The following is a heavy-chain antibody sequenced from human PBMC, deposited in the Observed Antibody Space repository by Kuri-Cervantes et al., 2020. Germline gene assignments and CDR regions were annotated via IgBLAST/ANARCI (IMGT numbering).Heavy chain of an antibody. CDR1: GFTFSDYY. V-gene: IGHV3-11*04. Sequence: GESLKISCAASGFTFSDYYMSWIRQAPGKGLEWVSYISSSGSTIYYADSVKGRFTISRDNAKNSLYLQMNSLRAEDTAVYYCARHRSGWYSFDYRGQGTLVTVSS. CDR3: ARHRSGWYSFDY. D-gene: IGHD6-19*01. J-gene: IGHJ4*02. CDR2: ISSSGSTI.